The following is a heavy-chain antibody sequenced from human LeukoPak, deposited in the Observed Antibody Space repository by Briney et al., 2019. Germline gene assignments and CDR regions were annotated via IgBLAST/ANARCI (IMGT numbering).Heavy chain of an antibody. V-gene: IGHV4-34*01. D-gene: IGHD2-2*01. CDR1: GGSFSGYY. CDR2: INHSGST. Sequence: SETLSLTCAVYGGSFSGYYWSWIRQPPGKGRERIGEINHSGSTNYNPSLKSRVTISVDTSKNQFSLKLSSVTAAETAVYYCARVPYCSSTSCWGYFDYWGQGTLVTVSS. J-gene: IGHJ4*02. CDR3: ARVPYCSSTSCWGYFDY.